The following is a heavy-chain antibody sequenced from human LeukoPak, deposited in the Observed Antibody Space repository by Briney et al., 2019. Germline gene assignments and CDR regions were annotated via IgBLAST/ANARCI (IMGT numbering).Heavy chain of an antibody. CDR2: ISSSSSTI. Sequence: GGSLRLSCAASGFTFSSYSMNWVRQAPGKGLEWVSYISSSSSTIHYADSVKGRFTISRDNAKNSLYLQMNSLRDEDTAVYYCARGVRYFDPYYFDYWGQGTLVTVSS. V-gene: IGHV3-48*02. CDR3: ARGVRYFDPYYFDY. CDR1: GFTFSSYS. J-gene: IGHJ4*02. D-gene: IGHD3-9*01.